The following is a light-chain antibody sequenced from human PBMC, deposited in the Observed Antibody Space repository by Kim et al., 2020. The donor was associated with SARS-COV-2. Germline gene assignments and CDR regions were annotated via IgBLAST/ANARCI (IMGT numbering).Light chain of an antibody. CDR1: ENINNW. CDR3: KKYNGY. CDR2: GAS. Sequence: MQMTQSPSTLPASVGDRVTITCRATENINNWLAWYQQKPGKAPKVLIYGASTLESGVPSRFSGSGFGTEFTLTISSLQPDDFATYYRKKYNGYFGGGTKGESN. V-gene: IGKV1-5*01. J-gene: IGKJ4*01.